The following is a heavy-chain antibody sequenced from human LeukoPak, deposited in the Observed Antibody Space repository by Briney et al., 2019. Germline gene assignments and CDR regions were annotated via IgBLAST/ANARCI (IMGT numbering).Heavy chain of an antibody. J-gene: IGHJ4*02. CDR1: GYTFTSYG. Sequence: ASVKVSCKASGYTFTSYGISWVRQALGQGLEWMGWINPNSGGTNYAQKLQGRVTMTTDTSTSTAYMELRSLRSDDTAVYYSATIIWFGRRPFDYWGQGTLVTVSS. CDR3: ATIIWFGRRPFDY. V-gene: IGHV1-18*01. CDR2: INPNSGGT. D-gene: IGHD3-10*01.